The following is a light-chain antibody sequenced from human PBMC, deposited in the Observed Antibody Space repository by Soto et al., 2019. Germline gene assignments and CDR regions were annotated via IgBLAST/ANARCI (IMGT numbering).Light chain of an antibody. Sequence: EIVLTQSPGTLSLSPGDRATLSCRASQSVRSTYLAWYQQKPGQAPRLLIYGASSRATGIPDRFSGSGSGTDFTLTISRLEPEDFDVYYCRQYGNSPLTFGGGTKVEIK. CDR1: QSVRSTY. V-gene: IGKV3-20*01. J-gene: IGKJ4*01. CDR2: GAS. CDR3: RQYGNSPLT.